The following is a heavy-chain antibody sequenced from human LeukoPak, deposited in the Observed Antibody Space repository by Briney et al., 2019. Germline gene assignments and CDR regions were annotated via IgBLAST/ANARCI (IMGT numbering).Heavy chain of an antibody. D-gene: IGHD3-22*01. J-gene: IGHJ1*01. CDR2: ISYDGSNK. V-gene: IGHV3-30*18. CDR3: ANTYDSSVYFQH. Sequence: GGSLRLSCAASGFTFSSYGMHWVRQAPGKGLEWVAVISYDGSNKYYADSVKGRITISRDNSKNTLYLQMNSLRAEDTAVYYCANTYDSSVYFQHWGQGTLVTVSS. CDR1: GFTFSSYG.